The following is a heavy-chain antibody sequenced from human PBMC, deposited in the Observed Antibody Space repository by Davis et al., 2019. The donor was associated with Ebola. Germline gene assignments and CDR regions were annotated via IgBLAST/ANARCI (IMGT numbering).Heavy chain of an antibody. V-gene: IGHV4-31*03. CDR3: ARDLRYDSSGYDYYFYMDV. CDR1: GGSISSGGYY. J-gene: IGHJ6*03. Sequence: PSETLSLTCTVSGGSISSGGYYWSWIRQHPGKGLEWIGYIYYSGRTYYNPSLKSRVTISIDTSKNQFSLKLRSVTAADTAVYYCARDLRYDSSGYDYYFYMDVWGKGTTVTVSS. D-gene: IGHD3-22*01. CDR2: IYYSGRT.